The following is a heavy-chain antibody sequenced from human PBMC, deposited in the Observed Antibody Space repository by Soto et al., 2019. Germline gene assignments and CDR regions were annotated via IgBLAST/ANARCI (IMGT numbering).Heavy chain of an antibody. J-gene: IGHJ5*02. CDR2: IYHSGST. V-gene: IGHV4-30-2*01. D-gene: IGHD2-21*02. CDR1: GGSISSGGYS. Sequence: QLQLQESGSGLVKPSQTLSLTCAVSGGSISSGGYSWSWIRQPPGKGLEWIGYIYHSGSTYYNPSLKSRVTISVDRSKNQFSLKLSFVTAADTAVYYCARGGPVVTAIGWFDPWGQGTLVTVSS. CDR3: ARGGPVVTAIGWFDP.